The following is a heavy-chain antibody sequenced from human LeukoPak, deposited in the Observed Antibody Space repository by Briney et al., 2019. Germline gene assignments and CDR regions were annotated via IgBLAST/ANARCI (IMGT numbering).Heavy chain of an antibody. CDR1: GFTFSSYS. J-gene: IGHJ2*01. CDR2: ISSSSTTI. V-gene: IGHV3-48*01. D-gene: IGHD6-25*01. Sequence: GGSLRLSCAASGFTFSSYSMNWVRQAPGKGLEWVSYISSSSTTIYYADSLKGRFNISRDNAKNSLHLQMNSLRAEDTAVYYCARRSGHYYWYFDLWGRGTLVTVSS. CDR3: ARRSGHYYWYFDL.